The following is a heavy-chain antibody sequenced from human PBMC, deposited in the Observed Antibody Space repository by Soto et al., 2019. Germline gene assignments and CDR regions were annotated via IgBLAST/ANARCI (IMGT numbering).Heavy chain of an antibody. D-gene: IGHD5-12*01. CDR1: GFTFGSYG. CDR2: ISYDGSNK. CDR3: ARGDGYNPDY. Sequence: GGSLRLSCAASGFTFGSYGMHWVRQAPGKGLEWVAVISYDGSNKYYADSVKGRFTISRDNSKNTLYLQMNSLRAEDTAVYYCARGDGYNPDYWGQGTLVTVSS. V-gene: IGHV3-30*03. J-gene: IGHJ4*02.